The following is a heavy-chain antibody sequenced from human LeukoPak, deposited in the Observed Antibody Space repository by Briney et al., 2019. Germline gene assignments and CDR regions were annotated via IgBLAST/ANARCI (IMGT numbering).Heavy chain of an antibody. CDR1: GGSISSFY. D-gene: IGHD5-12*01. CDR2: IYTSGST. Sequence: SETLSLTCTNTGGSISSFYWSWIRQLPRKGLEWIGYIYTSGSTNYNPSLKSRVTMSVDTSKNQFSLKLSSVTAADTAVYYCASGYSGYDFAIMNWGQGTLVTVSS. V-gene: IGHV4-4*09. J-gene: IGHJ4*02. CDR3: ASGYSGYDFAIMN.